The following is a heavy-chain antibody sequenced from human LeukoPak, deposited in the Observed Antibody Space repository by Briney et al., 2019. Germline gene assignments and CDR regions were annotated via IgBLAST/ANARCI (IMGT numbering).Heavy chain of an antibody. D-gene: IGHD6-19*01. Sequence: GGSLRLSCAASGFTFSSYAMSWVRQAPGKGLEWVSAISGSGGSTYYADSVKGRFTISRDNSKNTLYLQMNSLRAEDTAVYYCAKDDHGGSGWRDYFDYWGQGTLVSVSS. CDR3: AKDDHGGSGWRDYFDY. CDR2: ISGSGGST. CDR1: GFTFSSYA. V-gene: IGHV3-23*01. J-gene: IGHJ4*02.